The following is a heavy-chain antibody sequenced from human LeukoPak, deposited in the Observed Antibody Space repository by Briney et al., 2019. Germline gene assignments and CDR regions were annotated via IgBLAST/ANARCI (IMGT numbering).Heavy chain of an antibody. CDR3: ARWSDYYDSSGYQYYFGY. V-gene: IGHV1-18*01. Sequence: GASVKVSCKASGYTFTGYGISWVRQAPGQGLEWMGWISAYNGKTNYAQKFQGRVTMTTDTSTSTAYMELRSLRSDDTAIYYCARWSDYYDSSGYQYYFGYWGQGTLVTVSS. CDR2: ISAYNGKT. CDR1: GYTFTGYG. J-gene: IGHJ4*02. D-gene: IGHD3-22*01.